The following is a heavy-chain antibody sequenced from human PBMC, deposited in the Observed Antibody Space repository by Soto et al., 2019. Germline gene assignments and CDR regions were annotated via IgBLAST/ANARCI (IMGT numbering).Heavy chain of an antibody. CDR2: IFSSEHF. J-gene: IGHJ4*02. CDR3: AREGGGYRFAH. V-gene: IGHV4-61*03. Sequence: GTDYLGGSRQPPGKGLEWLGYIFSSEHFKYNPSLKSRLTISVDPSKNHVSLRLTSVTAADTAVYYGAREGGGYRFAHWGQGTLVTVSS. D-gene: IGHD3-16*02. CDR1: GTDY.